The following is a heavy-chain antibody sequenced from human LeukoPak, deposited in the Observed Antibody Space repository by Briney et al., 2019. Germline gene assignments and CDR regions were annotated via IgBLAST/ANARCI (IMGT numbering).Heavy chain of an antibody. CDR1: GYTLTELS. D-gene: IGHD3-22*01. J-gene: IGHJ4*02. CDR3: ARGGSNFEYYYDSSGYYYPSDYYFDY. CDR2: FDPEDGET. Sequence: ASVKVSCKVSGYTLTELSMHWVRQAPGKGLERMGGFDPEDGETIYAQKFQGRVTMTEDTSTDTAYMELRSLRSDDTAVYYCARGGSNFEYYYDSSGYYYPSDYYFDYWGQGTLVTVSS. V-gene: IGHV1-24*01.